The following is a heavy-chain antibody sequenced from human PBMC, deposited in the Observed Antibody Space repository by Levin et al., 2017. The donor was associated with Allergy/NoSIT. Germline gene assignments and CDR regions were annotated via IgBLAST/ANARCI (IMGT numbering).Heavy chain of an antibody. CDR3: ATSPPSAGYYFDY. CDR1: GFTFSNYA. J-gene: IGHJ4*02. V-gene: IGHV3-30-3*01. CDR2: IPYDGDNK. Sequence: GGSLRLSCAASGFTFSNYAMHWVRQAPGKGLEWVAVIPYDGDNKSYADSVKGRFTISRDNSKNTLYLQMNSLRADDTAIYYCATSPPSAGYYFDYWGQGTLVTVSS.